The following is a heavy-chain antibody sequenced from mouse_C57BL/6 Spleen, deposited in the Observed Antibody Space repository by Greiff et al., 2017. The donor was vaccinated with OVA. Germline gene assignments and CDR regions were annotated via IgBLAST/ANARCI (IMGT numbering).Heavy chain of an antibody. D-gene: IGHD1-1*01. CDR2: IYPGSGST. CDR1: GYTFTSYW. CDR3: ARSNYGSSFYAMDY. J-gene: IGHJ4*01. Sequence: VKLQQPGAELVKPGAPVKMSCKASGYTFTSYWITWVKQRPGQGLEWIGDIYPGSGSTNYNEKFKSKATLTVDTSSSTAYMQLSSLTSEDSAVYYCARSNYGSSFYAMDYWGQGTSVTVSS. V-gene: IGHV1-55*01.